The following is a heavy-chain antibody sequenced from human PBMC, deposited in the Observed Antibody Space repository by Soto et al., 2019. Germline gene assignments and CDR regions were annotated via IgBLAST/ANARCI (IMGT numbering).Heavy chain of an antibody. D-gene: IGHD5-12*01. J-gene: IGHJ3*02. CDR2: IYPGDSDT. Sequence: GESLKISCKGSGCSFTTYWIGWVRQMPGKGLEWMGIIYPGDSDTRYSPSFQGQVTLSADKSISTAYLQWSSLKASDTAVYYCARHSIEATFRDVFDIWGQGTMVTVSS. CDR3: ARHSIEATFRDVFDI. CDR1: GCSFTTYW. V-gene: IGHV5-51*01.